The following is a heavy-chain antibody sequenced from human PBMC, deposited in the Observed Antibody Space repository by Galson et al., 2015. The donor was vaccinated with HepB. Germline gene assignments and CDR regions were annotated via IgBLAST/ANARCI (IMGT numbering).Heavy chain of an antibody. J-gene: IGHJ6*02. CDR2: ISPGGTK. Sequence: SLRLSCAASGFSFVSHSMNWVRHSPGKGLEWLAYISPGGTKYYADSARGRFTHSRDNVQKSMYLHMSSLRVEDTAVYYCARNPASYGYHNMDRWGPGTTVTVSS. CDR3: ARNPASYGYHNMDR. D-gene: IGHD5-24*01. CDR1: GFSFVSHS. V-gene: IGHV3-48*01.